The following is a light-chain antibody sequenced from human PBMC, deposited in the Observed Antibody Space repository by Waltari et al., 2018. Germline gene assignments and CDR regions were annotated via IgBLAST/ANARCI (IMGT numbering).Light chain of an antibody. V-gene: IGKV3-11*01. CDR3: QQRSNWFT. Sequence: EIVLTQSPATLSLSPGERATLSCRASQSVSSYLAWYQQKPGQAPRLLIYDASNRATGIPARFSGSGSGTDFTLTSSSLEPEDFAVYYCQQRSNWFTFGPGTKVDIK. CDR2: DAS. J-gene: IGKJ3*01. CDR1: QSVSSY.